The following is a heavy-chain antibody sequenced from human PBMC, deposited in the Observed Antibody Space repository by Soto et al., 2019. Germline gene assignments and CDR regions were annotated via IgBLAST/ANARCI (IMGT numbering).Heavy chain of an antibody. CDR3: ARGDIMATIPFDY. J-gene: IGHJ4*02. D-gene: IGHD5-12*01. CDR2: IYSGGYT. Sequence: GGSLRLSCVVSGFTVSSNYMSWVRQAPGKGLDWVSVIYSGGYTYYADSVKGRFNISRHSSKNTVYLQMDTLRAEDTAVYYCARGDIMATIPFDYWGQGTLVTVSS. V-gene: IGHV3-53*04. CDR1: GFTVSSNY.